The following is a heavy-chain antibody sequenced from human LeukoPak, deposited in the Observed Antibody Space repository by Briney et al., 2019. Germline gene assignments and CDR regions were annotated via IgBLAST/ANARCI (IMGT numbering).Heavy chain of an antibody. CDR1: GFTFNDFA. J-gene: IGHJ3*01. D-gene: IGHD3-16*01. Sequence: GGSPRLSSAASGFTFNDFAMTWVRQAPGKGLEWVSTIADAGTYYADSVKGRFIISRDNSKNMLYLQLNSLRADDTAMYYCARNLGPFDVRGHGTMVTVSS. CDR2: IADAGT. CDR3: ARNLGPFDV. V-gene: IGHV3-23*01.